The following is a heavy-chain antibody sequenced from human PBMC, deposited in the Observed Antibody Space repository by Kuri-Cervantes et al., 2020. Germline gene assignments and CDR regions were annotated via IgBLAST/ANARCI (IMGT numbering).Heavy chain of an antibody. CDR2: INSDGSST. D-gene: IGHD1-26*01. Sequence: GESLKISCVASGLTFSNYWMHWVRQAPGKGLVWVSRINSDGSSTSYADSVKGRFTISRDNAKNTMYLQMNSLRVEDTAVYYCAKEEGGLLPPFDYWGQGTRVTVSS. CDR3: AKEEGGLLPPFDY. J-gene: IGHJ4*02. CDR1: GLTFSNYW. V-gene: IGHV3-74*01.